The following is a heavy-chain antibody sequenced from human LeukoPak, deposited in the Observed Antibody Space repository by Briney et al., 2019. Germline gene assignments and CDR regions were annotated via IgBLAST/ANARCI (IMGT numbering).Heavy chain of an antibody. V-gene: IGHV3-7*01. CDR3: ARVGYYYHY. CDR2: IKQDGSEK. J-gene: IGHJ4*02. CDR1: GFTFSSYW. Sequence: GGSLRLSCAASGFTFSSYWMSWDRQAPGKGLEWVATIKQDGSEKDFVDSVKGRFTISRDNAKNSLYLQMNSLRAEDTALYYCARVGYYYHYWGQGTLVTVSS. D-gene: IGHD3-22*01.